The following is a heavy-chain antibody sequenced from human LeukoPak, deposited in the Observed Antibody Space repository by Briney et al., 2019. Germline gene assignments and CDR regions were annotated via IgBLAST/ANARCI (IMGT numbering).Heavy chain of an antibody. CDR2: INSDGSST. J-gene: IGHJ3*02. CDR1: GFTFSSYW. V-gene: IGHV3-74*01. CDR3: ARELNSGSYWRGVRLGAFDI. Sequence: LPGGSLRLSCAASGFTFSSYWMHWVRQAPGKGLVWVSRINSDGSSTSYADSVKGRFTISRDNAKNTLYLQMNSLRAEDTAVYYCARELNSGSYWRGVRLGAFDIWGQGTMVTVSS. D-gene: IGHD1-26*01.